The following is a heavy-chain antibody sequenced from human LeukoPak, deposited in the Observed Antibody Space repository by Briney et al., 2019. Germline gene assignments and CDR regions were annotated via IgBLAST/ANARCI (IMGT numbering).Heavy chain of an antibody. Sequence: GGSLRLSCAASGFTFSSYWMHWVRQAPGKGLVWVSRINSDGSSTSYADSVKGRFTISRDNAKNTLYLQMNSLRAEDKAVYYCERDPRVVPVLYGMDVWGQGTTVTVSS. V-gene: IGHV3-74*01. CDR2: INSDGSST. D-gene: IGHD2-2*01. CDR3: ERDPRVVPVLYGMDV. CDR1: GFTFSSYW. J-gene: IGHJ6*02.